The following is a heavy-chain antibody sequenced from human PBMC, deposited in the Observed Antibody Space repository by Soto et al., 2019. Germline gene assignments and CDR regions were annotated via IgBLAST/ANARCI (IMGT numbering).Heavy chain of an antibody. V-gene: IGHV4-59*01. CDR3: ARSQWLSQADFDY. Sequence: SETLSLTCSVSGGSMTSLYWNWIRQPPGKGLEWLGYIYYRGTTNYNPSLKSRVIMSIDMSKNQFSLNLSSVTAADTAVHYCARSQWLSQADFDYWGQGALVTVS. CDR2: IYYRGTT. CDR1: GGSMTSLY. D-gene: IGHD5-12*01. J-gene: IGHJ4*02.